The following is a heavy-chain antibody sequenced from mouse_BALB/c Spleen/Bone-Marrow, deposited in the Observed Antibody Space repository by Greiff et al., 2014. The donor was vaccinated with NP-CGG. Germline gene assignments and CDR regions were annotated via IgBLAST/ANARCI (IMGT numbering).Heavy chain of an antibody. Sequence: EVMFVESRGGLVQPGGSLRLSCATSGFTFTDYYMSWVRQPPGKALEWLGFIRNKANGYTTEYSASVKGRFTISRGNSQSILYLQMNTLRAEDSATYYCARDRGNDYAMDYWGQGTSVTVSS. J-gene: IGHJ4*01. V-gene: IGHV7-3*02. CDR2: IRNKANGYTT. CDR3: ARDRGNDYAMDY. CDR1: GFTFTDYY.